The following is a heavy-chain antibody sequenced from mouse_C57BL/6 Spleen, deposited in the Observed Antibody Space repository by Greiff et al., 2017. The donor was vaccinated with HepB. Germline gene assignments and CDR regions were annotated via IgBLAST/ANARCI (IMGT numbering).Heavy chain of an antibody. CDR3: ARYDGSRFFDY. J-gene: IGHJ2*01. D-gene: IGHD1-1*01. CDR1: GYTFTDYY. V-gene: IGHV1-26*01. CDR2: INPNNGGT. Sequence: VQLQQSGPELVKPGASVKISCKASGYTFTDYYMNWVKQSHGKSLEWIGDINPNNGGTSYNQKFKGKATLTVDKSSSTAYMELRSLTSEDSAVYYCARYDGSRFFDYWGQGTTLTVSS.